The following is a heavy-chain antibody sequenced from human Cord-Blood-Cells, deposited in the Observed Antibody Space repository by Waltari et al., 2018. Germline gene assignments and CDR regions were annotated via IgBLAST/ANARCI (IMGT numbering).Heavy chain of an antibody. J-gene: IGHJ4*02. CDR3: ATGKVSVVISSPTFDY. D-gene: IGHD3-22*01. CDR1: GYTLPDLS. V-gene: IGHV1-24*01. Sequence: QVQLVQSGAEVKKPGASVKVSCKVSGYTLPDLSIHWVRQAPGKGLEWMGGFDPEDGETIYAQKFQGRVTMTEDTSTDTAYMELSSLRSEDTAVYYCATGKVSVVISSPTFDYWGQGTLVTVSS. CDR2: FDPEDGET.